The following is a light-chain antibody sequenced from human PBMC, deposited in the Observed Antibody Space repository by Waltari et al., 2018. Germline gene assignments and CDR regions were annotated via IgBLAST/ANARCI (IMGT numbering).Light chain of an antibody. CDR2: GKN. V-gene: IGLV3-19*01. CDR3: NSRDSSGNHR. J-gene: IGLJ3*02. Sequence: SSELTQDPAVSVALGQTVRITCQGDRLRSYYASWYQQKPGQAPVLVSDGKNNRPSGIPDRFSGSSSGNTASLTITGAQAEDEADYYCNSRDSSGNHRFGGGTKLTVL. CDR1: RLRSYY.